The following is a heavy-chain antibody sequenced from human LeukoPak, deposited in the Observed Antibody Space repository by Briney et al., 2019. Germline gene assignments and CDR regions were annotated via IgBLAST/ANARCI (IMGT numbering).Heavy chain of an antibody. CDR2: IYYSGST. CDR3: ASQITMIAHYGMDV. Sequence: SETLSFTCTVSGGSISSYYWSWIRQPPGKGLEWIGYIYYSGSTNYNPSLKSRVTISVDTSKNQFSLKLSSVTAADTAVYYCASQITMIAHYGMDVWGQGTTVTVSS. V-gene: IGHV4-59*01. J-gene: IGHJ6*02. CDR1: GGSISSYY. D-gene: IGHD3-22*01.